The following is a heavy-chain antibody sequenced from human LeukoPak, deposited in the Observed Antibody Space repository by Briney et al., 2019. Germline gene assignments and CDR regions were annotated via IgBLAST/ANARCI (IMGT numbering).Heavy chain of an antibody. D-gene: IGHD3-9*01. Sequence: PGGSLRLSCAASGFTFSSYAMSWVRQAPGKGLEWVSAISGSGGSTYYADSVKGRFTISRDNSKNTLYLQMNSLRAEDTAVYYCAKGKVVNYDILTGLDYWGQGTLVTVSS. V-gene: IGHV3-23*01. J-gene: IGHJ4*02. CDR2: ISGSGGST. CDR1: GFTFSSYA. CDR3: AKGKVVNYDILTGLDY.